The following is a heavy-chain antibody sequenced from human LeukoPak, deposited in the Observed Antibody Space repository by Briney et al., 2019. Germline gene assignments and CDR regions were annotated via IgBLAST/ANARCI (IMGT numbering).Heavy chain of an antibody. D-gene: IGHD3-22*01. V-gene: IGHV4-34*01. J-gene: IGHJ5*02. CDR3: ARGIDSGGYQHKGFGP. Sequence: SETLSLTCAVYGGSFSGYYWSWIRQPPGKGLEWIGEINHSGSTNYNPSLKSRVTISVDTSKNQFSLRLSSVTAADTAVYYCARGIDSGGYQHKGFGPWGQGTLVTVSS. CDR1: GGSFSGYY. CDR2: INHSGST.